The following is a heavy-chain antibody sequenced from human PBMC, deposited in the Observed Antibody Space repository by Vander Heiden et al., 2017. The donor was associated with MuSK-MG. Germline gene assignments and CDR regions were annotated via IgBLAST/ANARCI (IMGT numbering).Heavy chain of an antibody. V-gene: IGHV3-33*01. CDR1: GFTFSSYG. D-gene: IGHD6-19*01. J-gene: IGHJ5*02. CDR3: AREGKAVAGTERGWIDP. CDR2: IWYDGSNS. Sequence: QVQLVESGGGVVQPGRSLRLSCVASGFTFSSYGMHWVRQAPGKWLEWVAVIWYDGSNSYYADSVKGRFTISRDNSKNTLYLQMNSPRAEDTAVYYCAREGKAVAGTERGWIDPWGQGTLVTVSS.